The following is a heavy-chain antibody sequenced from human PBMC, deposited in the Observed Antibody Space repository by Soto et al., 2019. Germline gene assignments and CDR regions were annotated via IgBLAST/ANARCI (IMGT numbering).Heavy chain of an antibody. CDR3: AKNPGSWYYFDF. J-gene: IGHJ4*02. V-gene: IGHV3-23*01. CDR1: GFTFRSYA. Sequence: GGSLRLSCAASGFTFRSYAMSWVRQAPGKGLEWVSVITGSGGTTYYADSVKGRFTISRDNSKNTLYLQMSSLGAEDTALYYCAKNPGSWYYFDFWGQGALVTVSS. CDR2: ITGSGGTT. D-gene: IGHD6-13*01.